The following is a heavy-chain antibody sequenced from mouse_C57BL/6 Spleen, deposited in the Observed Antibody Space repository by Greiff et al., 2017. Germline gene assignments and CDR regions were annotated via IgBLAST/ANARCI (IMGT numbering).Heavy chain of an antibody. CDR1: GFTFSDYG. D-gene: IGHD1-1*01. V-gene: IGHV5-17*01. J-gene: IGHJ1*03. Sequence: EVKLMESGGGLVKPGGSLKLSCAASGFTFSDYGMHWVRQAPEKGLEWVAYISSGSSTIYYADTVKGRFTISRDNAKNTLFLQMTSLRSEDTAMYYCAYYGGSYGYFDVWGTGTTVTVSS. CDR3: AYYGGSYGYFDV. CDR2: ISSGSSTI.